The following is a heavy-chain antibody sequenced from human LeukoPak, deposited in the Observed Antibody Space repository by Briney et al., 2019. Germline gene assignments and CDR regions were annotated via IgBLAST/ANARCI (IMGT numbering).Heavy chain of an antibody. CDR1: GYSISSGYY. V-gene: IGHV4-38-2*02. Sequence: SETLSLTCTVSGYSISSGYYWGWIRQPPGKGLERIGTVYHSGSTYYNPSLKSRVTISVDTSKNQFSLKLTSVTAADTAVYCCARVRGYCSSTICYRYYFDYWGQGTLVTVSS. J-gene: IGHJ4*02. CDR2: VYHSGST. D-gene: IGHD2-2*01. CDR3: ARVRGYCSSTICYRYYFDY.